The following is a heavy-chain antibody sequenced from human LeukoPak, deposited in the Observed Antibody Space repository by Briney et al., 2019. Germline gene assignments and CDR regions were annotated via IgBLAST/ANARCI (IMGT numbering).Heavy chain of an antibody. CDR2: INHSGST. CDR3: ASMGYDSSGYYYGYFDY. J-gene: IGHJ4*02. Sequence: SETLSLTCAVYGGSFSGYYWSWIRQPPGKGLGWIGEINHSGSTNYNPSLKSRVTISVDTSKNQFSLKLSSVTAADTAVYYCASMGYDSSGYYYGYFDYWGQGTLVTVSS. D-gene: IGHD3-22*01. CDR1: GGSFSGYY. V-gene: IGHV4-34*01.